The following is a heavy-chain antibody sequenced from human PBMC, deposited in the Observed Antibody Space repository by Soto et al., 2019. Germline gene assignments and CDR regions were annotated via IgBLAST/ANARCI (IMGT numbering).Heavy chain of an antibody. CDR3: AREGGSYYFDY. V-gene: IGHV3-64*01. CDR1: GFPFSSYA. Sequence: EVQLVESGGGLVQPGGSLRLSCAASGFPFSSYALHWVRQAPGKGLEYVSTISRNGGSTYNANSVKGRFTISRDNSKNTLYLQMGSLIPEDMAVYYCAREGGSYYFDYWGQGTLVTVSS. D-gene: IGHD1-26*01. CDR2: ISRNGGST. J-gene: IGHJ4*02.